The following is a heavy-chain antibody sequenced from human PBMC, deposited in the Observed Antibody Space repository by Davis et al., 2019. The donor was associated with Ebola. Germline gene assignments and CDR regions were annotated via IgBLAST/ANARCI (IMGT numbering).Heavy chain of an antibody. CDR3: ARASDIGVAY. V-gene: IGHV4-59*12. CDR2: IFYSGSS. J-gene: IGHJ4*02. D-gene: IGHD2-2*01. Sequence: ESLKISCAASGFTFSSYWMSWIRQPPGKGLEWIGYIFYSGSSYSNPSLKSRVTMSVDTSKNQFSLKLSSVTAADTAVYYCARASDIGVAYWGQGTLVTVSS. CDR1: GFTFSSYW.